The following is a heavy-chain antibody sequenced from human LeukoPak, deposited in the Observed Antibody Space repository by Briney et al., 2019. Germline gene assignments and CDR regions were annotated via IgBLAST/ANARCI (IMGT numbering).Heavy chain of an antibody. CDR2: MNPNTGNT. Sequence: ASVKVSCKASGYTFTSYDINWVRQATGQGLEWMGWMNPNTGNTGYAQKFQGRVTMTRDTSISTAYMELSSLRSDDTAVYYCARDGHRRYYYDSSAPLDIWGQGTMVTVSS. CDR1: GYTFTSYD. J-gene: IGHJ3*02. D-gene: IGHD3-22*01. CDR3: ARDGHRRYYYDSSAPLDI. V-gene: IGHV1-8*01.